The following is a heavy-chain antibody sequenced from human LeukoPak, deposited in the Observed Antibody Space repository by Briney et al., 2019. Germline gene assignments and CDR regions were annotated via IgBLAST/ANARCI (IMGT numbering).Heavy chain of an antibody. CDR1: GYSFTGYW. CDR2: IYPGDSET. V-gene: IGHV5-51*01. D-gene: IGHD6-13*01. J-gene: IGHJ4*02. CDR3: ARVLSSSWYY. Sequence: GESLKISCKGSGYSFTGYWIGWVRQMPGKGLEWMGIIYPGDSETTYSPSFQGQVTISADKSISTAYLQWSSLKASDTAMYYCARVLSSSWYYWGQGTLVTVSS.